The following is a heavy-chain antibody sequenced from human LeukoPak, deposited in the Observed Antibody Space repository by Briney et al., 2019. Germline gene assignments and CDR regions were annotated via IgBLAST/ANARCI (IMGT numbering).Heavy chain of an antibody. Sequence: PAGGSLRLSCAASGFTFSSYSMNWVRQAPGKGLEWVSYISSSSSTIYYADSVKGRFTISRDNAKNSLYLQMNSLRAEDTAVYYCARDPRFLGYWGQGTLVTVSS. CDR1: GFTFSSYS. CDR2: ISSSSSTI. D-gene: IGHD3-10*01. V-gene: IGHV3-48*04. J-gene: IGHJ4*02. CDR3: ARDPRFLGY.